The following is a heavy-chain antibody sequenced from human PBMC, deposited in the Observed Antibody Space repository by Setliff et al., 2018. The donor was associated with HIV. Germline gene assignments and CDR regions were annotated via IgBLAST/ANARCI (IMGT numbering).Heavy chain of an antibody. D-gene: IGHD6-19*01. Sequence: ASVKVSCKASGYTFTSYDISWVRQAPGQGLEWMGWMSTYNGNTKYAQNLQGRVTMTTDTSTSTAYMELRSLRFDDTAIYYCARANDYTSAWYFYYYGMDVWGPGTTVTVSS. CDR1: GYTFTSYD. CDR3: ARANDYTSAWYFYYYGMDV. J-gene: IGHJ6*02. CDR2: MSTYNGNT. V-gene: IGHV1-18*01.